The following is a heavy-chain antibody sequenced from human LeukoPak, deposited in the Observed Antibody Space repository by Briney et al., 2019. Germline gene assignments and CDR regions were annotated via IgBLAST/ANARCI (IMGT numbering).Heavy chain of an antibody. J-gene: IGHJ6*02. Sequence: GASVKVSCKASGYTVTSHSVHWVRQAPGQGLEWMGVISPGDGRITYSQKFQGGVALTSDPSTSTVFMDLRGLRSEDTAVFYCARQQEVTADSFYYAMDVWGQGTTVTVSS. D-gene: IGHD2-15*01. V-gene: IGHV1-46*01. CDR2: ISPGDGRI. CDR1: GYTVTSHS. CDR3: ARQQEVTADSFYYAMDV.